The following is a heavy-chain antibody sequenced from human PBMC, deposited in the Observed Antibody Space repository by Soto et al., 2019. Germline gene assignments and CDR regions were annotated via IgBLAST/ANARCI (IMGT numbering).Heavy chain of an antibody. CDR1: GGSLSSGNYF. J-gene: IGHJ5*02. CDR3: ARMSLSCWSNWFDP. D-gene: IGHD6-13*01. CDR2: ISYSGST. Sequence: QVQLQESGPGLVKPSQTLSLTCTVSGGSLSSGNYFWNWIRQHPGKGLEWIGYISYSGSTYYNPSPRSRLSMSVDTSKNQFSLKLSSVTAADTAVYYCARMSLSCWSNWFDPWGQGTPVTVSS. V-gene: IGHV4-31*03.